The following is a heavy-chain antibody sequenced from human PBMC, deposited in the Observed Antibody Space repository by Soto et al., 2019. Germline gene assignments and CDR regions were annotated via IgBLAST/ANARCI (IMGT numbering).Heavy chain of an antibody. CDR1: GFTFSSYA. CDR2: ISGSGGST. D-gene: IGHD3-10*01. Sequence: GGSLRLSCAASGFTFSSYAMSWVRQAPGKGLEWVSAISGSGGSTYYADSVKGRFTISRDNSKNTLYLQMNSLRAEDTAVYYCAKSGAITMVRGVISNYYYYYGMDVWGQGTTVTVSS. V-gene: IGHV3-23*01. J-gene: IGHJ6*02. CDR3: AKSGAITMVRGVISNYYYYYGMDV.